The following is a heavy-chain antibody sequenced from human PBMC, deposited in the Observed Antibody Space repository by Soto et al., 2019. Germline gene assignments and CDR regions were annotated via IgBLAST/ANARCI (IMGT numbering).Heavy chain of an antibody. CDR1: GFTFDDYT. CDR3: ANLPWGPAGY. D-gene: IGHD7-27*01. Sequence: GGSLRLSCAASGFTFDDYTMHWVRQAPGKGLEWVALISWGGGSTYYADSVKGRFTISRDNTKNILYLQMYSLRAEDTAVYYCANLPWGPAGYWGQGTMVTVSS. J-gene: IGHJ4*02. V-gene: IGHV3-43*01. CDR2: ISWGGGST.